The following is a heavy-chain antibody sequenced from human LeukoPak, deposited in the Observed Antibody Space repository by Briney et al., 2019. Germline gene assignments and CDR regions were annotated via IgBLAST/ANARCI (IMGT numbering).Heavy chain of an antibody. CDR1: GFSFSYHG. Sequence: GGTLRLSCVASGFSFSYHGMNWVRLAPGKGLEWVSGVSPPGGGTYYADSVKGRFTISRDDSRNTVYLQMNSLRTEDTALYYCAKNRWGSVATPDSWGQGTLVTVSS. CDR3: AKNRWGSVATPDS. CDR2: VSPPGGGT. D-gene: IGHD5-12*01. V-gene: IGHV3-23*01. J-gene: IGHJ4*02.